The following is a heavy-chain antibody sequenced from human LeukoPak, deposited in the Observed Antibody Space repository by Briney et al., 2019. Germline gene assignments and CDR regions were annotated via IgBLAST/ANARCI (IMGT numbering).Heavy chain of an antibody. CDR1: GGSISSYY. D-gene: IGHD6-19*01. CDR2: IYYSGST. J-gene: IGHJ4*02. V-gene: IGHV4-59*01. Sequence: SETLSLTCTVSGGSISSYYWSWIRQPPGKGLEWIGYIYYSGSTNYNPSLKSRVTISVDTSKNQFSLKLSSVTAADTAVYYCARDRGQWLVPFDYWGQGTLVTVSS. CDR3: ARDRGQWLVPFDY.